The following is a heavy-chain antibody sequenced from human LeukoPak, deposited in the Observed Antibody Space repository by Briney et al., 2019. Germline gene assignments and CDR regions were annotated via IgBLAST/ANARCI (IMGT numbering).Heavy chain of an antibody. CDR3: ARVGEYPQSSPYYFDY. J-gene: IGHJ4*02. D-gene: IGHD2-2*01. V-gene: IGHV1-69*13. CDR2: IIPIFGTA. CDR1: GGTFSSYA. Sequence: SVKVSCKASGGTFSSYAISWVRQAPRQGLEWMGGIIPIFGTANYAQKFQGRVMITADESTSTAYMELSSLRSEDTAVYYCARVGEYPQSSPYYFDYWGQGTLVTVSS.